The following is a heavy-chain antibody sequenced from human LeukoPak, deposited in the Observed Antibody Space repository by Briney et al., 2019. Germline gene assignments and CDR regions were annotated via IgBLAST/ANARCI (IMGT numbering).Heavy chain of an antibody. V-gene: IGHV4-59*01. CDR2: IYYTGST. CDR1: GGSISSLY. J-gene: IGHJ4*02. Sequence: SETLTLTCSVSGGSISSLYWSWIRQPPGKGLEWIGYIYYTGSTNYNPSLKSRVTMFVDMSKNQFSLKLSSVTAADTAVYYCARYQVGADYYFDYWGQGTLVTVSS. D-gene: IGHD2-2*01. CDR3: ARYQVGADYYFDY.